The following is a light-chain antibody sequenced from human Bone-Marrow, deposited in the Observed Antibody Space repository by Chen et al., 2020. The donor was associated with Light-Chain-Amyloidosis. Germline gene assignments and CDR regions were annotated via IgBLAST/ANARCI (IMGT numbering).Light chain of an antibody. CDR3: QVWDRSSDRPV. CDR1: NIGSTS. Sequence: SYVLTPPSSVSVAPGQTGTIACGGNNIGSTSMHRYQQTPGQAPLLVVYDDSDRPSGIPERLSGSNSGNTATLTISRVEAGDEADYYCQVWDRSSDRPVFGGGTKLTVL. CDR2: DDS. V-gene: IGLV3-21*02. J-gene: IGLJ3*02.